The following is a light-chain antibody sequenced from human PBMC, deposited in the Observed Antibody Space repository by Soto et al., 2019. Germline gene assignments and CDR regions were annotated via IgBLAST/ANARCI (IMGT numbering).Light chain of an antibody. CDR1: SSNIGAGYD. CDR3: QSYDSSLSGRVV. CDR2: GNS. Sequence: QSVLTQPPSVSGAPGQRVTISCTGSSSNIGAGYDVHWYQQLPGTAPKLLIYGNSNRPSGFPDRFSGSKSGTSASLAITGLQAEDEADYYCQSYDSSLSGRVVFGGRTKLTVL. J-gene: IGLJ2*01. V-gene: IGLV1-40*01.